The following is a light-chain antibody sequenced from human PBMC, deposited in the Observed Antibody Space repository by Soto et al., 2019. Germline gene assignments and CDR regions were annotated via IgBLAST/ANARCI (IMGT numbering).Light chain of an antibody. CDR1: QGISSY. Sequence: AIRMTQSPSSLSATTGGRVTITCRASQGISSYLAWYQQKPGKAPKLLIYAASTLQSGVPSRFSGSGSGTDFTLTISCLQSEDFATYYCQQYYSYLLTFGGGTKVDIK. V-gene: IGKV1-8*01. CDR2: AAS. CDR3: QQYYSYLLT. J-gene: IGKJ4*01.